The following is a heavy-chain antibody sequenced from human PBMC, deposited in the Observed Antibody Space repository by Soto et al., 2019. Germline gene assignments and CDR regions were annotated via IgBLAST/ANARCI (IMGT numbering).Heavy chain of an antibody. CDR3: ARPHRSGDYYPFDY. CDR2: IYDSGST. D-gene: IGHD2-21*02. CDR1: CGSISSYY. Sequence: SETLSLTCTFSCGSISSYYWSWIRQPPGKGLEWIGYIYDSGSTKYNPSLKSRVTISVDTSKNQFSLKLSSVTAADTAVYYCARPHRSGDYYPFDYWGQGSLVTVSS. J-gene: IGHJ4*02. V-gene: IGHV4-59*01.